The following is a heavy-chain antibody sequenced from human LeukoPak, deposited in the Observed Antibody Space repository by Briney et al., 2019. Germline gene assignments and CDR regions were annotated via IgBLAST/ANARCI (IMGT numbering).Heavy chain of an antibody. Sequence: PGGSLRLSCAASGFTFSSYAMSWVRQAPGKGLEWVSAISGSGGSTYYADSVKGRFTISRDNSKNTLYLQMNSLRAEDTAVYYCAKDQPNTGKSLAAAGMYFDYWGQGTLVTVSS. CDR1: GFTFSSYA. V-gene: IGHV3-23*01. J-gene: IGHJ4*02. CDR2: ISGSGGST. D-gene: IGHD6-13*01. CDR3: AKDQPNTGKSLAAAGMYFDY.